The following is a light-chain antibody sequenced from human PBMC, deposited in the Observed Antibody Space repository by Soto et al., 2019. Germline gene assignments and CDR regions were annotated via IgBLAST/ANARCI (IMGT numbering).Light chain of an antibody. V-gene: IGKV1-12*01. J-gene: IGKJ5*01. CDR2: AAS. Sequence: DIQMTQSPSSLSASVGDRVTITCRASQIVTNCLAWYRQKPGIAPELLIYAASRLQSGVPSRFSGSGSGTDFTLTISSLQPEDFATYYCQQCYSFPITFGQGTRLEI. CDR1: QIVTNC. CDR3: QQCYSFPIT.